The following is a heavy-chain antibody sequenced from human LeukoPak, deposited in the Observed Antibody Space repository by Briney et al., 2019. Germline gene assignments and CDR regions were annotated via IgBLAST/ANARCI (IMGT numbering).Heavy chain of an antibody. CDR3: ARDPAYCSSTSCYARGYFDY. D-gene: IGHD2-2*01. CDR2: IYYSGSS. CDR1: GGSISSYY. J-gene: IGHJ4*02. V-gene: IGHV4-59*01. Sequence: SETLSLTCTVSGGSISSYYWSWIRQPPGKGLEWIGYIYYSGSSNYNPSLKCRVTISVDTSKNQFSVKLSSVTAADTAVYYCARDPAYCSSTSCYARGYFDYWGQGTLVTVSS.